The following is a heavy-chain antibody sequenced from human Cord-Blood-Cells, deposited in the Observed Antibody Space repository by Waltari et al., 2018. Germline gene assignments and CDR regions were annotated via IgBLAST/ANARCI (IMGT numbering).Heavy chain of an antibody. CDR3: AKDKGRLGFLEWYFDY. J-gene: IGHJ4*02. CDR1: GFTCSSSG. V-gene: IGHV3-30*18. D-gene: IGHD3-3*01. CDR2: ISYDGSNK. Sequence: QVQLVESGGGVVQPGRSLRLSCAASGFTCSSSGMHWFRQAPGKGLGWVEVISYDGSNKYYADSVKCRFTISRDNSKNTLYLQMNSLRAEDTAVYYCAKDKGRLGFLEWYFDYWGQGTLVTVSS.